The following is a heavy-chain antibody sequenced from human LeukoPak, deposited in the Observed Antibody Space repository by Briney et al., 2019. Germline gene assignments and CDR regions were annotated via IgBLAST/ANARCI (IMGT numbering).Heavy chain of an antibody. J-gene: IGHJ4*02. V-gene: IGHV4-39*07. CDR3: ARRQDGHDY. CDR1: GGSISSSSYY. Sequence: PSETLSLTCTVSGGSISSSSYYWGWIRQPPGKGLEWIGSISYSGSTDYNPSLKSRVTISLDTARNQFSLKLSSVTAADTAVYYCARRQDGHDYWGQGTLVTVSS. CDR2: ISYSGST.